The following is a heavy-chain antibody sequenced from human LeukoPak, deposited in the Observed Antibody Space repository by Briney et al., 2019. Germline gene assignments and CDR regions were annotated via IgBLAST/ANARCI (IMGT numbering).Heavy chain of an antibody. CDR2: IKWDGSFI. J-gene: IGHJ4*02. CDR3: ARGRIAVTGPHYFDY. V-gene: IGHV3-20*04. Sequence: GGSLRLSCAASGFTFDDFAMGWARQAPGKGPGWVSDIKWDGSFIRYADSVRGRFTISRDNAKNSLDLEMNSLGVEDTAFYYCARGRIAVTGPHYFDYWGQGTLVTVSS. CDR1: GFTFDDFA. D-gene: IGHD6-19*01.